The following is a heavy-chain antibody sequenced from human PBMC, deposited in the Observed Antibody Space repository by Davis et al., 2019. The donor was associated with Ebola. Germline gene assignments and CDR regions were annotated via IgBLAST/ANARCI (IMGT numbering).Heavy chain of an antibody. V-gene: IGHV4-59*12. CDR3: AREEGLWFGESYYYYYGMDV. CDR1: GGSISSYY. Sequence: SETLSLTCTASGGSISSYYWSWIRQPPGKGLEWIGYIYYSGSTNYNPSLKSRVTISVDTSKNQFSLKLSSVTAADTAVYYCAREEGLWFGESYYYYYGMDVWGQGTTVTVSS. D-gene: IGHD3-10*01. CDR2: IYYSGST. J-gene: IGHJ6*02.